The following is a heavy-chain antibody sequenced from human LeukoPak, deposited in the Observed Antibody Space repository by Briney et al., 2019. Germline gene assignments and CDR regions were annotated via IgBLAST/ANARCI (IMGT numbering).Heavy chain of an antibody. CDR1: SGSFSNYY. CDR3: ARVGAEADAFDI. Sequence: SETLSLTCAVYSGSFSNYYWSWIRQPPGKGLEWVGEINQSGSTNYNPSLKSRVTISVDTSKNHFSLKLSSVTAADTAVYYCARVGAEADAFDIWGQGTMVTVSS. J-gene: IGHJ3*02. D-gene: IGHD1-26*01. V-gene: IGHV4-34*01. CDR2: INQSGST.